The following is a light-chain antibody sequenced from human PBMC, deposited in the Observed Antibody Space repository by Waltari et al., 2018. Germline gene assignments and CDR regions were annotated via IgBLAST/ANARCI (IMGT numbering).Light chain of an antibody. CDR3: QQFDDLPYT. Sequence: DIQMTQSPSSLSASVGDRVTITCQASQDISNYLNWYQQKPGNAPELLIYESSNLEKGVPSRFSGSGSGTDFSFTISSLQPEDIATYHCQQFDDLPYTFGPGTKVDI. J-gene: IGKJ3*01. CDR2: ESS. V-gene: IGKV1-33*01. CDR1: QDISNY.